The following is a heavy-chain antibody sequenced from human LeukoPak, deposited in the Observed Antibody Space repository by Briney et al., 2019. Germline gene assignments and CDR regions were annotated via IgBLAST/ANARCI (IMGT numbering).Heavy chain of an antibody. J-gene: IGHJ5*02. CDR3: ARGGYSSSWSPPPWFDP. CDR1: GFTFSSYI. D-gene: IGHD6-13*01. CDR2: VSSSSSYI. Sequence: PGGSLRLSCAASGFTFSSYIMNWVRQAPSKGLELVSSVSSSSSYIYYADPVKGRFTISRDNAKNSLYLQMNSLRAEATAVYYYARGGYSSSWSPPPWFDPWGQGTLVTVSS. V-gene: IGHV3-21*01.